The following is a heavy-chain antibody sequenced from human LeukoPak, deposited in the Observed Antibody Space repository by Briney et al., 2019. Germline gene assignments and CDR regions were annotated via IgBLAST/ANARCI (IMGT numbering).Heavy chain of an antibody. J-gene: IGHJ3*02. V-gene: IGHV5-51*01. Sequence: GESLKISCKGSGYSFTSYWIGWVRQMPGKGLEWMGIIYPGDSDTRYSPSFQGQVTISADKSISTAYLQWSSLKASDTAMYYCARLRDLGYCSGGSCYGAFDIWGQGTMVTVSS. CDR1: GYSFTSYW. CDR2: IYPGDSDT. CDR3: ARLRDLGYCSGGSCYGAFDI. D-gene: IGHD2-15*01.